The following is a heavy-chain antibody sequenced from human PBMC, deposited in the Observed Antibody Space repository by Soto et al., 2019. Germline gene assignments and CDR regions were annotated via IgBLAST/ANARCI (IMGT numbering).Heavy chain of an antibody. CDR2: TKQDGSEK. V-gene: IGHV3-7*01. D-gene: IGHD1-26*01. Sequence: GSMRLSCAASGXTFSMYCMSWVRQAPGKGLEWVANTKQDGSEKYYVDSVKGRFTISRDKAKNSLYMHVKTLRDEDTAVYYCARGGAMGVDYWGQGTLVTVSS. J-gene: IGHJ4*02. CDR1: GXTFSMYC. CDR3: ARGGAMGVDY.